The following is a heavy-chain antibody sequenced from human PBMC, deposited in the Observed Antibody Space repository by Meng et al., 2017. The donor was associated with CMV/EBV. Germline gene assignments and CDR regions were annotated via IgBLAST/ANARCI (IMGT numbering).Heavy chain of an antibody. CDR2: INPSGGST. CDR1: GYTFTSYG. CDR3: ARDHLYDFWSGYYDYYYYGMDV. Sequence: ASVKVSCKASGYTFTSYGISWVRQAPGQGLEWMGIINPSGGSTSYAQKFQGRVTMTRDTSTSTVYMELSSLRSEDTAVYYCARDHLYDFWSGYYDYYYYGMDVWGQGTTVTVSS. J-gene: IGHJ6*02. D-gene: IGHD3-3*01. V-gene: IGHV1-46*01.